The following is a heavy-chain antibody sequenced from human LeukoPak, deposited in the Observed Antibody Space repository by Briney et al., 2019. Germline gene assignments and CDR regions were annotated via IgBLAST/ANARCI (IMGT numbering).Heavy chain of an antibody. Sequence: PGGSLRLSCAASGFTFSSYAMSWVRQAPGKGLEWVSAISGSGASTYYADSVKGRFTISRDNSKNTLYLQMNSLRAEDTAVYYCAKSGNNYYYSYMDVWGKGTTVTVSS. J-gene: IGHJ6*03. D-gene: IGHD4-23*01. V-gene: IGHV3-23*01. CDR3: AKSGNNYYYSYMDV. CDR2: ISGSGAST. CDR1: GFTFSSYA.